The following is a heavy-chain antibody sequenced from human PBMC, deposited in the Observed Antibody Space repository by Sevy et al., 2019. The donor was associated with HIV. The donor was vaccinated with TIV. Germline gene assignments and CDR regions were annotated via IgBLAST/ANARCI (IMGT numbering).Heavy chain of an antibody. CDR2: IRGDGSST. D-gene: IGHD3-10*01. CDR1: GFTFSSYW. J-gene: IGHJ4*02. Sequence: GESLKISCAASGFTFSSYWMHWVRRAPGKGLVWVSGIRGDGSSTNYADSVKGRFTISRDNAKNTLYLQMNSLRAEDTAVYYCEAAYFGSGNYYRHYFDYWGQGSLVTVSS. V-gene: IGHV3-74*01. CDR3: EAAYFGSGNYYRHYFDY.